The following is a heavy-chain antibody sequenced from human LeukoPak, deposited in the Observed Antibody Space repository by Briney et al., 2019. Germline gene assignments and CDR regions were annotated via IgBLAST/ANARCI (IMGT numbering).Heavy chain of an antibody. CDR2: IWYDGSNK. D-gene: IGHD3-22*01. Sequence: GGSLRLSCAASGFTFSSYGMHWVRQAPGKGLERVAVIWYDGSNKYYADSVKGRFTISRDNSKNTLYLQMNSLRAEDTDVYYCAREGYYYDSSGYYTPFDSWGQGTLVTVSS. J-gene: IGHJ4*02. V-gene: IGHV3-33*01. CDR1: GFTFSSYG. CDR3: AREGYYYDSSGYYTPFDS.